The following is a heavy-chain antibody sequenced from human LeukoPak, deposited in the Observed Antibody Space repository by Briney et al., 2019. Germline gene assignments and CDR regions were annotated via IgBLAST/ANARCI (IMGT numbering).Heavy chain of an antibody. J-gene: IGHJ6*03. CDR3: ARGTYYYYYMDV. V-gene: IGHV4-4*09. D-gene: IGHD3/OR15-3a*01. CDR2: IYSSGST. Sequence: SETLSLTCTVSDGSISDYYWSWIQQPPGKGLEWVGNIYSSGSTIYNPSLKSRVTISLDTSRNQFSLKLTSVTAADTAVYYCARGTYYYYYMDVWGKGTTVTVSS. CDR1: DGSISDYY.